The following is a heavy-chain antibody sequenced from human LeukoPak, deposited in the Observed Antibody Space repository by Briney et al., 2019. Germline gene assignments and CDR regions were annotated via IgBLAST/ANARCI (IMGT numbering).Heavy chain of an antibody. J-gene: IGHJ4*02. CDR3: ARDLGAVDTTTLRSSY. D-gene: IGHD5-18*01. CDR2: ISSSGTTI. CDR1: GFTFSSYE. Sequence: GGSLRLSCAASGFTFSSYEMNWVRQAPGKGLEWVSYISSSGTTIYYADSVRGRFSISRDNAKNSLVLQMNSLRAEDTAVYYCARDLGAVDTTTLRSSYWGQGTLVTVSS. V-gene: IGHV3-48*03.